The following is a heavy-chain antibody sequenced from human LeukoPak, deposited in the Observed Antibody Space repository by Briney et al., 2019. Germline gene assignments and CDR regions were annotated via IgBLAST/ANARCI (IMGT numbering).Heavy chain of an antibody. CDR1: GGTFSSYA. V-gene: IGHV1-69*06. CDR2: IIPIFGTA. CDR3: AARFYDILTGNYYYGMDV. Sequence: SVKVSRKASGGTFSSYAISWVRQAPGQGLEWMGGIIPIFGTANYAQKFQGRVTITADKSTGTAYMELSSLRSEDTAVYYCAARFYDILTGNYYYGMDVWGKGTTVTVSS. J-gene: IGHJ6*04. D-gene: IGHD3-9*01.